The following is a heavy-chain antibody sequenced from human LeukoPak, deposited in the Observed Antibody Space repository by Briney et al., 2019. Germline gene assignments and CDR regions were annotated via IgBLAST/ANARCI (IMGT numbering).Heavy chain of an antibody. Sequence: ASVTLSCKASGDSFTSYNMHLVPQAPGQGLEWMGWINPNSGDTNYAQEFQGRVTMTRDTSISTAYMELGRLRSDDTAVYYCVTHYDSVTFCITTIVVVIPLFGYWGQGTLVTVSS. CDR1: GDSFTSYN. CDR2: INPNSGDT. D-gene: IGHD3-22*01. CDR3: VTHYDSVTFCITTIVVVIPLFGY. V-gene: IGHV1-2*02. J-gene: IGHJ4*02.